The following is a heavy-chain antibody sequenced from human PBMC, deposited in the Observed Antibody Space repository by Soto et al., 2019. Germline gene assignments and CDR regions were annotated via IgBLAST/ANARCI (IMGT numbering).Heavy chain of an antibody. J-gene: IGHJ4*02. CDR3: ARSGFPGGYSYGYTSDY. Sequence: PGGSLRLSCAASGFTVSSNYMSWVRQAPGKGLEWVSVIYSGGSTYYADSVKGRFTISRDNSKNTLYLQMNSLRAEDTAVYYCARSGFPGGYSYGYTSDYWGQGTLVTVSS. V-gene: IGHV3-53*01. D-gene: IGHD5-18*01. CDR1: GFTVSSNY. CDR2: IYSGGST.